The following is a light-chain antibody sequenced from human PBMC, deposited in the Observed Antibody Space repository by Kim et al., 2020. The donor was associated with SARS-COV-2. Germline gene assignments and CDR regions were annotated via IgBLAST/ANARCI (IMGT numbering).Light chain of an antibody. CDR3: QQRSSWPPT. J-gene: IGKJ5*01. V-gene: IGKV3-11*01. CDR1: HSIGNS. CDR2: DAS. Sequence: LSPGESATLSCRASHSIGNSLAWYQQKPGQAPRLLIHDASNGATDIPARFSGSGSGTDFTLTISSLEPEDFAVYFCQQRSSWPPTFGQGTQLEIK.